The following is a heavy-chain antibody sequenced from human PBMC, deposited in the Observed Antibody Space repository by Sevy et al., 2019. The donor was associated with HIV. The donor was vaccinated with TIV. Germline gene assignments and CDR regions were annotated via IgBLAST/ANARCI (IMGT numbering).Heavy chain of an antibody. CDR2: IWYDGSRK. CDR1: GFTFSSYG. D-gene: IGHD3-10*01. CDR3: ARDKLLPFTVTMVRGALSYYFDS. J-gene: IGHJ4*02. V-gene: IGHV3-33*01. Sequence: GGSLRLSCAASGFTFSSYGMHWVRQAPGKGLEWVAVIWYDGSRKYYAYSVKGRFTVSRDNSKNTPYLQMNILRAEDTAVYYCARDKLLPFTVTMVRGALSYYFDSWGQGTLVTVSS.